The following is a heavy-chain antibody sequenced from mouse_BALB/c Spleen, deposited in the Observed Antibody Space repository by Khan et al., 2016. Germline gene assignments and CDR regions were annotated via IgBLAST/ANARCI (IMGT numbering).Heavy chain of an antibody. J-gene: IGHJ3*01. CDR2: INPDSSTI. Sequence: EVKLLESGGGLVQPGGSLKLSCAASGFDFSRYWMSWVRQAPGKGLEWIGEINPDSSTINYTPSLKDKFIISRDNAKNTLYLQMSKVGSEDTALXYCARLHYYGRFAYWGQGTLVTVSA. D-gene: IGHD1-2*01. CDR3: ARLHYYGRFAY. CDR1: GFDFSRYW. V-gene: IGHV4-1*02.